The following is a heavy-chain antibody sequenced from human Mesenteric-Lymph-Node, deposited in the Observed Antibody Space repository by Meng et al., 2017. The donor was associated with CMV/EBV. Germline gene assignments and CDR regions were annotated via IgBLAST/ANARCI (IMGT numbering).Heavy chain of an antibody. J-gene: IGHJ5*02. CDR2: IYPGDSDT. CDR3: ARVAAAGTWWFDP. Sequence: KGSGYSFTSYWLGWVRQMPGKGLDWVGIIYPGDSDTRYSPSFQGQVTISADKSISTAYLQWSSLKASDTAMYYCARVAAAGTWWFDPWGQGTLVTVSS. CDR1: GYSFTSYW. D-gene: IGHD6-13*01. V-gene: IGHV5-51*01.